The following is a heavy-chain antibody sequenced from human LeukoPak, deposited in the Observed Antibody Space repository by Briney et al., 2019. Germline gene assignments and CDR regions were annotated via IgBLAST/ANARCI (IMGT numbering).Heavy chain of an antibody. CDR3: ARDPGGYY. CDR1: GFTVSSNY. V-gene: IGHV3-66*01. J-gene: IGHJ4*02. D-gene: IGHD6-25*01. CDR2: IYSGGSA. Sequence: GGSLRLSCAASGFTVSSNYMSWVRQAPGKGLEWVSLIYSGGSAYYADSVKGRFTISRDNSKNTLFLQMNSLRAEDTAVYYCARDPGGYYWGQGTLVTVSS.